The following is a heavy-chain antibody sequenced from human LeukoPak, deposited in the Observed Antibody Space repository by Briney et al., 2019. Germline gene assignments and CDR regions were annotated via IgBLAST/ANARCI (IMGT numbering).Heavy chain of an antibody. V-gene: IGHV3-30*18. Sequence: PGGSLRLSCAASGFTFSSYGMHWVRQAPGKGLEWVAVISYDGSNKYYADSVKGRFTISRDNSKNTLYLQMNSLRAEDTAVYHCAKGAKYSSGWYWTGIYFDYWGQGTLVTVSS. CDR3: AKGAKYSSGWYWTGIYFDY. CDR1: GFTFSSYG. J-gene: IGHJ4*02. CDR2: ISYDGSNK. D-gene: IGHD6-19*01.